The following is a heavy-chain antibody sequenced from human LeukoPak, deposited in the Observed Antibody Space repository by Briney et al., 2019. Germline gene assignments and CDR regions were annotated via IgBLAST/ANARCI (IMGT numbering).Heavy chain of an antibody. D-gene: IGHD6-13*01. J-gene: IGHJ4*02. Sequence: GGSLRLSCAASGFGFSTYEMNWVRQAPGQGLEWVSYISGSATTIYYADSVRGRFTISRDDSKNTLYLQMNSLRAEDTAVYYCAREMPAAGVYHYFDYWGQGTLVTVSS. CDR2: ISGSATTI. CDR1: GFGFSTYE. V-gene: IGHV3-48*03. CDR3: AREMPAAGVYHYFDY.